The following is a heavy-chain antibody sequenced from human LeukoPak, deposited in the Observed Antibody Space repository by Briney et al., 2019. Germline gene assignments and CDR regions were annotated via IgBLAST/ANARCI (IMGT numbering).Heavy chain of an antibody. CDR2: FDPEDGET. CDR1: GYTLTELS. Sequence: EASVKVSCKVSGYTLTELSMHWVRQAPGKGLEWMGGFDPEDGETIYAQKFQGRVTMTEHTSTDTAYMELSSLRSEDTAVYYCATLGASTEFDYWGQGTLVTVSS. J-gene: IGHJ4*02. CDR3: ATLGASTEFDY. D-gene: IGHD3-16*01. V-gene: IGHV1-24*01.